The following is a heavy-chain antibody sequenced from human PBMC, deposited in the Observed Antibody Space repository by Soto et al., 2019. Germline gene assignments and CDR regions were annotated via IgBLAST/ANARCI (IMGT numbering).Heavy chain of an antibody. CDR1: GFTFSTYA. Sequence: EVQLLESGGGLVQPGGSLRLSCAASGFTFSTYAMTWVRQAPGKGLEWVSTISGRGGTTYYADSVRGRFTISRDNSKNTLYLRMNSLRAEDTAVYYCAKGYYDSSGYDWFDSWGQGTLVTVSS. V-gene: IGHV3-23*01. CDR3: AKGYYDSSGYDWFDS. J-gene: IGHJ5*01. D-gene: IGHD3-22*01. CDR2: ISGRGGTT.